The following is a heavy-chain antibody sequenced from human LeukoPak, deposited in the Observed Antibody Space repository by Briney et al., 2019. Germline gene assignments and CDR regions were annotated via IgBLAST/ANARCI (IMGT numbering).Heavy chain of an antibody. J-gene: IGHJ4*02. CDR1: GFTFSTFG. Sequence: PGRSLRLSCAASGFTFSTFGIHWVRQAPGKGLEWVAAISPDGNNEYYIDSVKGRFTVSRDNSKNMIYLQMNSLRGEDSAAYYCAKVNNYDDYWGQGTLVTVSS. CDR2: ISPDGNNE. V-gene: IGHV3-30*18. CDR3: AKVNNYDDY. D-gene: IGHD1/OR15-1a*01.